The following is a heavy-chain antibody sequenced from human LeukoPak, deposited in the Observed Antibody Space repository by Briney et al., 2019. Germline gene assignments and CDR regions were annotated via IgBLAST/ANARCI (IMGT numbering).Heavy chain of an antibody. Sequence: GGSLRLSCAASGFTFSSYAMSWVRQAPGKGLEGVSAISGSGGSTYYADSVKGRFTISRDNSKNTLYLQMNSLRAEDTAVYYCAAQQWLENWFDPWGQGTLVTVSS. CDR2: ISGSGGST. CDR3: AAQQWLENWFDP. J-gene: IGHJ5*02. D-gene: IGHD6-19*01. CDR1: GFTFSSYA. V-gene: IGHV3-23*01.